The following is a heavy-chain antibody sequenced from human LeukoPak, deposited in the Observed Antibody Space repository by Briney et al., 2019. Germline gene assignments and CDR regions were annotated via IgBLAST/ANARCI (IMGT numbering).Heavy chain of an antibody. Sequence: SETLSLTCAVSGYSISSGYYWGWIRQPPGKGLEWIGSIYHSGSTYYNPSLKSRVTISVDTSKNQFSLKLSSVTAADTALYYCARMTEYSSSADAFDIWGQGTMVTVSS. J-gene: IGHJ3*02. CDR3: ARMTEYSSSADAFDI. CDR1: GYSISSGYY. CDR2: IYHSGST. D-gene: IGHD6-6*01. V-gene: IGHV4-38-2*01.